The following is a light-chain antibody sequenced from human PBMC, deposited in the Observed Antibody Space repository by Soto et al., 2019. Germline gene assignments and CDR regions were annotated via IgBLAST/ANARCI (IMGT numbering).Light chain of an antibody. CDR2: GSS. J-gene: IGKJ1*01. Sequence: DIQMTQSPSSLSASVGDRVTITCRASQGMGNDLGWYQQKPGKAPKRLIYGSSSLQSGVPSRFSGSGSGTEFILTISGLQPEDSATYYCLQHHSFPRTFGQGTKADI. V-gene: IGKV1-17*01. CDR3: LQHHSFPRT. CDR1: QGMGND.